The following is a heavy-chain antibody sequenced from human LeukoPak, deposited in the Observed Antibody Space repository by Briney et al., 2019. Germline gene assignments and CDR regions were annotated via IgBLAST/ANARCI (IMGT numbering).Heavy chain of an antibody. CDR1: GFTFSSYA. Sequence: GGSLRLSCAASGFTFSSYAMHWVRQALGKGLEWVAVISYDGSNKYYADSVKGRFTISRDNSKNTLYLQMNSLRAEDTAVYYCARDRPDHCITTSCPEYMDVWGKGTTVTVSS. CDR3: ARDRPDHCITTSCPEYMDV. CDR2: ISYDGSNK. V-gene: IGHV3-30-3*01. J-gene: IGHJ6*03. D-gene: IGHD2-2*01.